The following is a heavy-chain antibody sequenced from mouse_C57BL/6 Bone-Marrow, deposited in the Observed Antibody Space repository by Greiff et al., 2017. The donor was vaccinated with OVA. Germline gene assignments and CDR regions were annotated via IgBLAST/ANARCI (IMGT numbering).Heavy chain of an antibody. CDR1: GFTFSSYA. Sequence: EVHLVESGGGLVKPGGSLKLSCAASGFTFSSYAMSWVRQTPEKRLEWVATISDGGSYTYYPDNVKGRFTISRDNAKNNLYLQMSHLKSEDTAMYYCARDPYYSNEGYAMDYWGQGTSVTVSS. V-gene: IGHV5-4*01. CDR3: ARDPYYSNEGYAMDY. J-gene: IGHJ4*01. CDR2: ISDGGSYT. D-gene: IGHD2-5*01.